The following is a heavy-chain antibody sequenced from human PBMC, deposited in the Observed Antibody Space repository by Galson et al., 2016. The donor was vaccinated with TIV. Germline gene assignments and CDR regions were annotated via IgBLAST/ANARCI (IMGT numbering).Heavy chain of an antibody. CDR3: ARKGWGTSAEMHFIDY. V-gene: IGHV4-59*01. CDR1: GGSISSYF. J-gene: IGHJ4*02. CDR2: IYSSGTP. D-gene: IGHD6-19*01. Sequence: LSLTCRVSGGSISSYFWTWIRQPPGEGLEWIGYIYSSGTPSYNPSLKSRVTLSLDTSKSQLSLSLRSVTAADAAVYYCARKGWGTSAEMHFIDYWGRGTLVTVSS.